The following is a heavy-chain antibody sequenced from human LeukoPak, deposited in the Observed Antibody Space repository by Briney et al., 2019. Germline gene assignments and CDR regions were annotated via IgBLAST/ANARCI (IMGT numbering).Heavy chain of an antibody. J-gene: IGHJ4*02. V-gene: IGHV4-59*01. CDR1: AASINNYY. CDR2: VYHTGAS. Sequence: SATLSLTCSVSAASINNYYWTWIRQPPGKGLEWIGYVYHTGASGYHPSLKSRVAMSLDTSKNQVSLNLRSVTAADTAVYFCTRVVNGGHFDYWGQGTLVTVSS. CDR3: TRVVNGGHFDY. D-gene: IGHD2-8*01.